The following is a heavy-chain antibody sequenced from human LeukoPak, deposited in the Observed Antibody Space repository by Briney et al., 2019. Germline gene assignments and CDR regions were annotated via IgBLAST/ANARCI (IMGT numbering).Heavy chain of an antibody. J-gene: IGHJ4*02. CDR3: ARGADSSGYYSFDY. CDR1: GGSFSGYY. CDR2: INHSGST. D-gene: IGHD3-22*01. V-gene: IGHV4-34*01. Sequence: SETLSLTCAVYGGSFSGYYWSWIRQPPGKGLEWTGEINHSGSTNYNPSLKSRVTISVDTSKNQFSLKLSSVTAADTAVYYCARGADSSGYYSFDYWGQGTLVTVSS.